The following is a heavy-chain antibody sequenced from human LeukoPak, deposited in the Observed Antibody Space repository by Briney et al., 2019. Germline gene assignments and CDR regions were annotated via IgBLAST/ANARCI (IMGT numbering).Heavy chain of an antibody. D-gene: IGHD4-17*01. J-gene: IGHJ4*02. Sequence: VSDLRLSCAASGFTLSCYGMRWVRPSTGEGLEWVAVIWYDGSNKYYADSVKGRFTISRDNSKNTLYLQMNSLRAEDTAVYYCAKDRLRTYYFDYWGQGTLVTVSS. V-gene: IGHV3-33*06. CDR3: AKDRLRTYYFDY. CDR2: IWYDGSNK. CDR1: GFTLSCYG.